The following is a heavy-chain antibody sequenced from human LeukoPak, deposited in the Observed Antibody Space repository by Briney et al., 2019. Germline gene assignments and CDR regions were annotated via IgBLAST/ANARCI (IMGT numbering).Heavy chain of an antibody. D-gene: IGHD5-12*01. CDR2: ITGSGGNI. J-gene: IGHJ4*02. CDR3: AKRDSGRTFDY. Sequence: GGSLRLSCVASGFTFTGFSMSWVRQAPGKGPEWVSTITGSGGNIYYADSVKGRFTISRDNSKDTLYLQMDSLRAEDTAVYYCAKRDSGRTFDYWGQGTLVTVSS. CDR1: GFTFTGFS. V-gene: IGHV3-23*01.